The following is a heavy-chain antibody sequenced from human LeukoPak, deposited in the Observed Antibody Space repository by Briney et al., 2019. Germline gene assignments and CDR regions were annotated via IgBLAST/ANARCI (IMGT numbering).Heavy chain of an antibody. CDR2: IYHSGST. D-gene: IGHD1-1*01. CDR3: ERVKTKTGTTQYYFDY. Sequence: SETLSLTCAVSSYSISSGYYWGWIRQPPGKGLEWIGSIYHSGSTYYNPSLKSRVTISVDTSKNQFSLKLSSVTAADTAVYYCERVKTKTGTTQYYFDYWGQGTLVTVSS. CDR1: SYSISSGYY. J-gene: IGHJ4*02. V-gene: IGHV4-38-2*01.